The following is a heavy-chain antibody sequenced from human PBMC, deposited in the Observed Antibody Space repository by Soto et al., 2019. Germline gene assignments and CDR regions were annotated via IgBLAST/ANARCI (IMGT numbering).Heavy chain of an antibody. CDR1: GGTFSSYT. Sequence: QVQLVQSGAEVKKPGSSVKVSCKASGGTFSSYTISWERQATGQGLEWMGRIIPILGIANYAQKFQGRVTITADKSTSTASMELSSLRSEDTAVYYCARDDGYYGGNLFDAFDIWGQGTMVTVSS. J-gene: IGHJ3*02. CDR2: IIPILGIA. D-gene: IGHD4-17*01. CDR3: ARDDGYYGGNLFDAFDI. V-gene: IGHV1-69*08.